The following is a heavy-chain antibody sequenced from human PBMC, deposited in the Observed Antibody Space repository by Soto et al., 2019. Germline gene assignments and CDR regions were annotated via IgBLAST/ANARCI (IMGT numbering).Heavy chain of an antibody. CDR3: AKGGRQWLVTSDFNY. CDR1: GFTFSDYA. CDR2: VSHDGRNT. Sequence: VQLVESGGGVVQPGRSLRLSCAASGFTFSDYAMHWVRQAPGKGLEWVAVVSHDGRNTHYADSVKGRFTISRDSSKNTVSLEMTSLKAGATGVYYCAKGGRQWLVTSDFNYWGQGALVTVSS. D-gene: IGHD6-19*01. V-gene: IGHV3-30*18. J-gene: IGHJ4*02.